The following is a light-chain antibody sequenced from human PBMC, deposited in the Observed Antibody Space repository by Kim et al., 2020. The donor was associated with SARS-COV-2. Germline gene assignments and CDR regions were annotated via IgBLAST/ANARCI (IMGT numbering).Light chain of an antibody. Sequence: ALGQTVRITCQGDSLRSYYASWYQQKPGQAPVLVIYGKNNRPSGIPYRFSGSSSGNTASLTITGAQAEDEADYYCNSRDNSGNHVVFGGGTQLTVL. V-gene: IGLV3-19*01. J-gene: IGLJ2*01. CDR1: SLRSYY. CDR3: NSRDNSGNHVV. CDR2: GKN.